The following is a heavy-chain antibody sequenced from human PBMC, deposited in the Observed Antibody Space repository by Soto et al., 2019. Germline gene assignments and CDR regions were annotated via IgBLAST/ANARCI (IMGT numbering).Heavy chain of an antibody. CDR2: IYYSGST. CDR1: GYSISSSNW. Sequence: SETLSLTCAVSGYSISSSNWWGWIRQPPGKGLEWIGYIYYSGSTYYNPSLKSRVTMSVDTSKNQFSLKLSSVTAVDTAVYYCARTPQRSRIAARQGVYYFDYWGQGTLVTVSS. J-gene: IGHJ4*02. D-gene: IGHD6-6*01. V-gene: IGHV4-28*01. CDR3: ARTPQRSRIAARQGVYYFDY.